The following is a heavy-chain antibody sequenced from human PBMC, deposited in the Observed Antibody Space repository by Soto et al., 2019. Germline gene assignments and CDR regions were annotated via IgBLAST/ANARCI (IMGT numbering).Heavy chain of an antibody. CDR3: TKRATTVPTPGNYFDS. CDR1: GFTFSDYS. CDR2: LTRGGTS. J-gene: IGHJ4*02. Sequence: EVHLLESGGGLVQPGGSLRLSCAASGFTFSDYSMSGVRQTPERGLEWVSTLTRGGTSYYADSVQGRFTVSRDNSKNTVSLQMHSLRAEDTALYYCTKRATTVPTPGNYFDSWGQGTLVTVSS. V-gene: IGHV3-23*01. D-gene: IGHD1-1*01.